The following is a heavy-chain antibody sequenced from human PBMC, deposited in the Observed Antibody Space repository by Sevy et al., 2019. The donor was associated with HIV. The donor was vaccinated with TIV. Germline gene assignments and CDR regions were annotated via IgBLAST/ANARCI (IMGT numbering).Heavy chain of an antibody. Sequence: GGSLRLSCAASGFTFDDYAMHWVRQAPGKGLEWVSGISWNRGSIDYADSVKGRFTISRDNAKNSLYLQMKSLRADDMSFYYGAGDGDDGYCSNGVCFSFYNWGQGTLVTVSS. V-gene: IGHV3-9*03. J-gene: IGHJ4*01. D-gene: IGHD2-8*01. CDR2: ISWNRGSI. CDR1: GFTFDDYA. CDR3: AGDGDDGYCSNGVCFSFYN.